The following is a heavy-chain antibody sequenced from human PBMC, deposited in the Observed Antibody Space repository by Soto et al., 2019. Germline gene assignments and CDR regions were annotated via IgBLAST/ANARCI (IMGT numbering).Heavy chain of an antibody. CDR2: INAGDGNT. D-gene: IGHD2-2*01. J-gene: IGHJ4*02. CDR1: GYTFTTYA. V-gene: IGHV1-3*01. CDR3: AKDIRLGYCISTSCYSLDY. Sequence: GASVKVSCKASGYTFTTYALHWVRQAPGQRLEWMGCINAGDGNTKYSQKFQGRVTIARDTSASTAYMELSSLRAEDTAVYYCAKDIRLGYCISTSCYSLDYWGQGTLVTVSS.